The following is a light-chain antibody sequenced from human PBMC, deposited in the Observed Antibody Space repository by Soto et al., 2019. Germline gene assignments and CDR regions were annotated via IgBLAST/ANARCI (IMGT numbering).Light chain of an antibody. CDR1: QSVSSY. V-gene: IGKV3-11*01. CDR3: QKRNNWPPYT. CDR2: DAS. Sequence: EIVLTQSPATLSLSPGERATLSCRASQSVSSYLAWYQQKPGQAPRLLIYDASNRATGIPARLSASGPGTEITLTISRQDPKEFAVYYCQKRNNWPPYTFGQGTKLEIK. J-gene: IGKJ2*01.